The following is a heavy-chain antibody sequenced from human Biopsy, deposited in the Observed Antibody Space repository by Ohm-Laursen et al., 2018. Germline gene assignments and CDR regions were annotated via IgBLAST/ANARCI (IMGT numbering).Heavy chain of an antibody. CDR1: GGSISGSS. V-gene: IGHV4-59*08. CDR2: ISYSRDT. CDR3: AKHGSGWTGDDAFHI. Sequence: SETLSLTCTVSGGSISGSSWSWIRQAPGKGLEWIGYISYSRDTNYNPSLKSRITISADTSKNHFSLKLTSVTAADTAVYYCAKHGSGWTGDDAFHIWGQGTMVTVSS. J-gene: IGHJ3*02. D-gene: IGHD6-19*01.